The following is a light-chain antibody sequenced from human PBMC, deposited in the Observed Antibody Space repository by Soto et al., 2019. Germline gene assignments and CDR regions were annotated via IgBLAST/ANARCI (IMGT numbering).Light chain of an antibody. CDR1: QGISNN. Sequence: DIQMTQSPSSLSASVGDRVTITCRASQGISNNLAWYQQKPGKVPRLLIYGASTLQSGVPSRFSGSGSGTDFTLTISSRQPEDVATYYCQKYESAPLTFGQGPKVEFK. V-gene: IGKV1-27*01. J-gene: IGKJ1*01. CDR3: QKYESAPLT. CDR2: GAS.